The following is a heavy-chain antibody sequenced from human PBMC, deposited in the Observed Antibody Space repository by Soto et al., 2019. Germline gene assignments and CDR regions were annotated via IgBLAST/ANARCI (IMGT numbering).Heavy chain of an antibody. V-gene: IGHV3-23*01. CDR1: GFKFSSYA. CDR3: AEDRRAGGNSAFYFDF. J-gene: IGHJ5*01. D-gene: IGHD3-16*01. Sequence: PGGSLRLSCAASGFKFSSYAMSWVRQAPGKGLEWVSLISATGGGTYYADSVKGRFTISRDNSDNTLYLQVHSLRAEDTAVHYCAEDRRAGGNSAFYFDFWGQGAQVTVSS. CDR2: ISATGGGT.